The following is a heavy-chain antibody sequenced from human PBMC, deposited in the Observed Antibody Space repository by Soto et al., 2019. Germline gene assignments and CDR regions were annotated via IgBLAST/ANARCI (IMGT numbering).Heavy chain of an antibody. CDR2: IKSKTDGGTT. Sequence: PGGSLRLSCAASGFTFSNAWMNWVRQAPGKGLEWVGRIKSKTDGGTTDYAAPVKGRFTISRDDSKNTLYLQMNSLKTEDTAVYYCTIFLYDFWSGYYPSDYWGQGTLVTVSS. V-gene: IGHV3-15*07. D-gene: IGHD3-3*01. CDR1: GFTFSNAW. J-gene: IGHJ4*02. CDR3: TIFLYDFWSGYYPSDY.